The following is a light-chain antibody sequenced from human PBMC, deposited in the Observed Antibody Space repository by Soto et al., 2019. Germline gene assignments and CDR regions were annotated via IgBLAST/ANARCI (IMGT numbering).Light chain of an antibody. CDR2: DAS. V-gene: IGKV3-11*01. J-gene: IGKJ4*01. CDR3: QQRSNWPPT. CDR1: QSVSGY. Sequence: TPSAVPLSLSPEKRTTLSCRASQSVSGYLAWYQQKPGQAPRLLIYDASKRATGIPARFSGSGFGTDSTLTISSLEPEDFAVYYCQQRSNWPPTFGGGTKVDI.